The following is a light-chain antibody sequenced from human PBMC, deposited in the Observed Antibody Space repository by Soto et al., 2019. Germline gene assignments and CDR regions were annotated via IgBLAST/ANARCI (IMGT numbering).Light chain of an antibody. J-gene: IGLJ1*01. V-gene: IGLV2-14*01. CDR1: SGDIGSYNR. Sequence: QAALTQPASVSGSPGQSITISCTGTSGDIGSYNRVSWYQQHPGKAPKLIIYEVTDRPSGVSNRFSGSKSVNTASLTISGLQAEDEAEYYCSSYTNIHTSACVFGTGTKVTVL. CDR2: EVT. CDR3: SSYTNIHTSACV.